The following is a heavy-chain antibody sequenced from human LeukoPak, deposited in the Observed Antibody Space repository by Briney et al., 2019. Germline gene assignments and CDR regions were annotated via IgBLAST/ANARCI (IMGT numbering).Heavy chain of an antibody. CDR1: GFTSSTYG. J-gene: IGHJ6*03. V-gene: IGHV3-30*02. Sequence: GGSLRLSCAASGFTSSTYGMHWVRQAPGKGLEWVAFVRYDGSDKYYVDSVKGRFTISRDNSRNTLYLQTNSLRAEDTAVYYCAKGAGYGDLGYFYYMDVWGKGTTVTVSS. CDR2: VRYDGSDK. CDR3: AKGAGYGDLGYFYYMDV. D-gene: IGHD4-17*01.